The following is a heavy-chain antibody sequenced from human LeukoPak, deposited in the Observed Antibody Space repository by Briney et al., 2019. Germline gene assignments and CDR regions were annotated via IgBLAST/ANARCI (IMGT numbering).Heavy chain of an antibody. D-gene: IGHD4-17*01. Sequence: GGSLRLSCAASGFTFSSYAMSWVRQAPGKGLEWVAVISYDGSNKYYADSVKGRFTISRDNSKNTLYLQMNSLRAEDTAVYYCARPYGDLDYWGQGTLVTVSS. V-gene: IGHV3-30-3*01. CDR1: GFTFSSYA. CDR2: ISYDGSNK. CDR3: ARPYGDLDY. J-gene: IGHJ4*02.